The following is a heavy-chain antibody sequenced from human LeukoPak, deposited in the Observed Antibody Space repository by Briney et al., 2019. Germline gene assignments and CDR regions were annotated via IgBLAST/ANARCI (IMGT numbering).Heavy chain of an antibody. Sequence: GGPLRLSCAASGFTFSSYAMHWVRQAPGKGLEWVAVISYDGSNKYYADSVKGRFTISRDNSKNTLYLQMNSLRAGDTAVYYCARDLSGRGGWYLYYYYGMDVWGQGTTVTVSS. V-gene: IGHV3-30-3*01. CDR1: GFTFSSYA. D-gene: IGHD6-19*01. J-gene: IGHJ6*02. CDR2: ISYDGSNK. CDR3: ARDLSGRGGWYLYYYYGMDV.